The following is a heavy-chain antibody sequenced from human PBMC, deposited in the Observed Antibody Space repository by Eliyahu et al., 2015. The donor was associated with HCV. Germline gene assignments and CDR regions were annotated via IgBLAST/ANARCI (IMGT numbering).Heavy chain of an antibody. CDR2: IMYDGSNK. V-gene: IGHV3-30*02. Sequence: QVQLVESGGGVVQPGGSLRLSCAASGFTFSSYGMHWVRQAPVKGLEWVASIMYDGSNKNYGDSVKGRFTISRDNSKNTLYLEVNSLRAEDTAIYYCAKNRGYTYGFDAFDMWGQGTMVTVSS. CDR1: GFTFSSYG. J-gene: IGHJ3*02. D-gene: IGHD5-18*01. CDR3: AKNRGYTYGFDAFDM.